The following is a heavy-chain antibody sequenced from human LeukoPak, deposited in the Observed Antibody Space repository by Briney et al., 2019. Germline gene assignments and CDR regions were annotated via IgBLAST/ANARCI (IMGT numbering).Heavy chain of an antibody. CDR3: ARGLGGSYYPGTH. J-gene: IGHJ4*02. CDR2: INWNGGST. CDR1: GFTFTSFA. V-gene: IGHV3-20*04. D-gene: IGHD1-26*01. Sequence: AGGSLRLSCAASGFTFTSFAMSWVRQAPGKGLEWVSGINWNGGSTGYADSVKGRFTISRDNAKNSLYLQMNSLRAEDTALYYCARGLGGSYYPGTHWGQGTLVTVSS.